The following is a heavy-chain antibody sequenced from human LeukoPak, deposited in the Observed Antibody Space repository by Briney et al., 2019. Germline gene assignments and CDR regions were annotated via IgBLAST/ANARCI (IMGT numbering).Heavy chain of an antibody. J-gene: IGHJ5*02. V-gene: IGHV1-69*13. CDR3: ARWFVEMATSEDNWFDP. Sequence: GASVKVSCKASGGTFSSYAISWVRQAPGQGLEWMGGIIPIFGTANYAQKFQGRVTITADESTSTAYMELSSLRSEDTAVYYCARWFVEMATSEDNWFDPWGQGTLVTVSS. CDR1: GGTFSSYA. CDR2: IIPIFGTA. D-gene: IGHD5-24*01.